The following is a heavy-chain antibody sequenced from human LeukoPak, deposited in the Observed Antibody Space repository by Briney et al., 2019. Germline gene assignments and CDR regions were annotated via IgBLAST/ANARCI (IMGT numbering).Heavy chain of an antibody. V-gene: IGHV1-58*01. J-gene: IGHJ4*02. CDR2: IVVGSGNT. CDR1: GFTFTSSA. Sequence: SVNVSCKASGFTFTSSAVQSVRQARGQRLEWIGWIVVGSGNTNYAQKFQERVTITRDMSTSTAYMELSSLRSEDTAVYYCAVTLDYYDSSGYYSLLFDYWGQGTLVTVSS. D-gene: IGHD3-22*01. CDR3: AVTLDYYDSSGYYSLLFDY.